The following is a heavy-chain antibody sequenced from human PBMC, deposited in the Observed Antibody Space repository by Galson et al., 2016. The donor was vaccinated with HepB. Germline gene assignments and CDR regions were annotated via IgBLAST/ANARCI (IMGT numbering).Heavy chain of an antibody. CDR1: GDSISNNYW. J-gene: IGHJ4*02. Sequence: SETLSLTCAVSGDSISNNYWWSWLRQSPGKGLEWLGEIYQTGTANYNPSFTSRATISVDKSKNQFSLRLASVTAADTAMYYCARGTLGTTATMAFDYRGQGTLVTVSS. V-gene: IGHV4-4*02. CDR2: IYQTGTA. CDR3: ARGTLGTTATMAFDY. D-gene: IGHD1/OR15-1a*01.